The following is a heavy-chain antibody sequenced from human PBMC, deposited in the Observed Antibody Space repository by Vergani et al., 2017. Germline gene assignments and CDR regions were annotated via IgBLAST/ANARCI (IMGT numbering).Heavy chain of an antibody. CDR1: GFTFSSYG. Sequence: VQLLESGGGLVQPGGSLRLSCAASGFTFSSYGMHWVRQAPGKGLEWVAVIWYDGSNKYYADSVKGRFTISRDNSKNTLYLQMNSLRAEDTAVYYCARRLGQDRNGVNHYYYGMDVWGQGTTVTVSS. CDR3: ARRLGQDRNGVNHYYYGMDV. CDR2: IWYDGSNK. D-gene: IGHD1-14*01. V-gene: IGHV3-33*01. J-gene: IGHJ6*02.